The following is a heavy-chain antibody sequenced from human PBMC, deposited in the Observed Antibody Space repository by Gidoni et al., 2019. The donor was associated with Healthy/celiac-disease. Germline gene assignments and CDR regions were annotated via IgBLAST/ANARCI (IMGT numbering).Heavy chain of an antibody. CDR1: GGSFSGYY. CDR2: INHSGST. V-gene: IGHV4-34*01. CDR3: ARRPYVLLWFGENYNWFDP. Sequence: QVQLQQWGAGLLKPSETLSLTCAVYGGSFSGYYWSWIRQPPGKGLEWIGEINHSGSTNYNPSLKSRVTISVDTSKNQFSLKLSSVTAADTAVYYCARRPYVLLWFGENYNWFDPWGQGTLVTVSS. J-gene: IGHJ5*02. D-gene: IGHD3-10*01.